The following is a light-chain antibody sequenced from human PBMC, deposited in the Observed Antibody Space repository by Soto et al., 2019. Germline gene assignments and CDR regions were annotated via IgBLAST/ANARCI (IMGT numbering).Light chain of an antibody. Sequence: EIVLTQSPYTLSVSPGKRATLSCRASQSVSTNLAWYQQRPGQAPRLLIYDASTRATGVPARFSGSGSGTEFTLTITSLQSEDFAVYYCQQYIYWPRTFGQGTKVDIK. CDR1: QSVSTN. CDR3: QQYIYWPRT. CDR2: DAS. V-gene: IGKV3-15*01. J-gene: IGKJ1*01.